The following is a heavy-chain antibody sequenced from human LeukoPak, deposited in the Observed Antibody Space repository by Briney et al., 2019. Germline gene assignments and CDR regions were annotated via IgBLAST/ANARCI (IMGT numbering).Heavy chain of an antibody. CDR2: IYYSGST. V-gene: IGHV4-59*01. D-gene: IGHD6-19*01. CDR3: ARSKAVAGTRAAFDI. J-gene: IGHJ3*02. CDR1: GGSISSDY. Sequence: SETLSLTCTVSGGSISSDYWSWTRQPPGKGLEWIGYIYYSGSTDYNPSLKSRVTISVDTSKNQFSLKLSSVTAADTAVYYCARSKAVAGTRAAFDIWGQGTMVTVSS.